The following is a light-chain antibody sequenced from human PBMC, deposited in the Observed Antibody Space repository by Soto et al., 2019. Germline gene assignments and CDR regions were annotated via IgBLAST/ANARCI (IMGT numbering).Light chain of an antibody. Sequence: EIVLTQSPGTLSLSPGERATLSCRASQSVSSSYLGWYQQKPGQAPRLLIYGASSRATGIPGRFSGSGSGTDLTITISRLEPEDFEVYYCQQYGGSFRVFGPGTKVDIK. J-gene: IGKJ3*01. CDR1: QSVSSSY. V-gene: IGKV3-20*01. CDR3: QQYGGSFRV. CDR2: GAS.